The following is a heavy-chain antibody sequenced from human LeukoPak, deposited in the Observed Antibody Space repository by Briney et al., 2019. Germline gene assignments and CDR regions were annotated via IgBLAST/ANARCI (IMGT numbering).Heavy chain of an antibody. J-gene: IGHJ1*01. D-gene: IGHD2-21*01. CDR2: IHSGGST. V-gene: IGHV3-53*01. Sequence: GSLRLSCAASGFTVSSNSMTWVRQAPGKGLEWVSVIHSGGSTFYADSVKGRFTISRDSSKNTLYLQMTSLRAADTAVYYRGVVPGSGHWGQGTLVTVSS. CDR3: GVVPGSGH. CDR1: GFTVSSNS.